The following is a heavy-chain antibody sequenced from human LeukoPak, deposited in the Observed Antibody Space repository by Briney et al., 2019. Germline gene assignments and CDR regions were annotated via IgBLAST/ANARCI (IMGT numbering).Heavy chain of an antibody. D-gene: IGHD3-3*01. Sequence: QSGGSLRLSCAASGFTFSSFWMHWVRQAPGKGLVWVSRVSDDGSTTTYADSVKGRFTISRDNAKNTLYLQMNSLRAEDTAVYYCARDRYDFWSGYTFDYWGQGTLVTVSS. V-gene: IGHV3-74*03. CDR2: VSDDGSTT. J-gene: IGHJ4*02. CDR3: ARDRYDFWSGYTFDY. CDR1: GFTFSSFW.